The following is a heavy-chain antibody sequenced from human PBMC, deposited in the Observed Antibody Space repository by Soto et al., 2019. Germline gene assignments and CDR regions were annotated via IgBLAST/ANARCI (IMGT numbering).Heavy chain of an antibody. D-gene: IGHD6-13*01. Sequence: ASVKVSCKASGGTFSSYTISWVRQAPGQGLEWMGRIIPILGIANYAQKFQGRVTITADKSTSTAYMELSSLRSEDTAVYYCARDFGYSSSWYKVPLDDFDYWGQGTLVTCSS. CDR2: IIPILGIA. CDR3: ARDFGYSSSWYKVPLDDFDY. CDR1: GGTFSSYT. J-gene: IGHJ4*02. V-gene: IGHV1-69*04.